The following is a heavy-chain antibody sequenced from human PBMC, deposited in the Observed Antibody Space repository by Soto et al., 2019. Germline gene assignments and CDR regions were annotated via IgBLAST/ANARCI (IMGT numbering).Heavy chain of an antibody. Sequence: ASVKVSCKASGYTFTSYGISWVRQAPGQGLEWMGWISAYNGNTNYAQKLQGRVTMTTDTSTSTAYMELRSLRSDDMAVYYCARDSHQSRNYDSSGYYLKRPLDYWGQGTLVTVSS. CDR2: ISAYNGNT. V-gene: IGHV1-18*03. CDR1: GYTFTSYG. CDR3: ARDSHQSRNYDSSGYYLKRPLDY. D-gene: IGHD3-22*01. J-gene: IGHJ4*02.